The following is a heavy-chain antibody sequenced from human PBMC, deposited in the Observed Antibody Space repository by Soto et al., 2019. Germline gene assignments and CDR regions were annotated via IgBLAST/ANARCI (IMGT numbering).Heavy chain of an antibody. Sequence: QVQLQQSGPGLLKPSQTLSLTCAISGDSVSSNSAAWNWIRQSPGRGLEWLGRTYYRSKWYYEYALSVKSRITITPDTSRNQFSLQLSSVTSEDTAVYYCTRDRGGLDHWGQGTLVTVSS. CDR1: GDSVSSNSAA. CDR3: TRDRGGLDH. J-gene: IGHJ4*02. CDR2: TYYRSKWYY. D-gene: IGHD3-10*01. V-gene: IGHV6-1*01.